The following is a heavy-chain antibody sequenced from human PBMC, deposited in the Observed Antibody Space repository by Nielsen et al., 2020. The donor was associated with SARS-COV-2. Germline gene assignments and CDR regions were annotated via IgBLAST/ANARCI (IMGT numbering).Heavy chain of an antibody. D-gene: IGHD2-2*01. J-gene: IGHJ3*02. V-gene: IGHV3-23*03. CDR3: AKVPGYCSSTSCYLGAFDI. Sequence: WIRQPPGKGLEWVSVIYSGNSSTSYADSVKGRFTISRDNSKNTLYLQMNSLRAEDTAVYYCAKVPGYCSSTSCYLGAFDIWGQGTMVTVSS. CDR2: IYSGNSST.